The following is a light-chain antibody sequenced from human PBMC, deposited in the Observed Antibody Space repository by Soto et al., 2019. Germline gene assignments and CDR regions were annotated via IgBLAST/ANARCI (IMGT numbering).Light chain of an antibody. CDR3: QQRSNWSWT. V-gene: IGKV3-11*01. CDR2: DAS. CDR1: QSVSSY. J-gene: IGKJ1*01. Sequence: EIVLTQSPATLSLSPGERATLSCRASQSVSSYLAWYQQKPGQAPRLLIYDASNRATGIPARFGGSGSGTDFTLTISSLEPEDFSVYYCQQRSNWSWTFGQGTKV.